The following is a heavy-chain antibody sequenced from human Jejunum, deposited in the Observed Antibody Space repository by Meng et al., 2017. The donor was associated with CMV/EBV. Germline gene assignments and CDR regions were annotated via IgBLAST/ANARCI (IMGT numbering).Heavy chain of an antibody. D-gene: IGHD1-26*01. V-gene: IGHV3-43D*03. CDR3: TKAVGSTSSNYYDY. CDR2: ISWYGDTA. CDR1: GFTFGDSA. J-gene: IGHJ4*02. Sequence: SGFTFGDSAMPWVRQTPGKGLEWVSLISWYGDTAYYADSVKGRFTISRDNNKNSLYLQMNSLRPEDTALYYCTKAVGSTSSNYYDYWGPGTLVTVSS.